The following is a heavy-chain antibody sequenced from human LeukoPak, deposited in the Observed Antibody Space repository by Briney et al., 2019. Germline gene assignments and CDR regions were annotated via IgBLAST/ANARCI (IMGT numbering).Heavy chain of an antibody. J-gene: IGHJ6*03. CDR2: INAYNGNT. D-gene: IGHD4-17*01. CDR1: GYTFTSYG. V-gene: IGHV1-18*01. CDR3: ARYAVTTGYYYYYMDV. Sequence: GASVKLSCKASGYTFTSYGISWGRQAPGQGLEWMGWINAYNGNTNYAQKLQGRVTMTTDTSTSTAYMELRSLRSDDTAVYYCARYAVTTGYYYYYMDVWGKGTTVSVSS.